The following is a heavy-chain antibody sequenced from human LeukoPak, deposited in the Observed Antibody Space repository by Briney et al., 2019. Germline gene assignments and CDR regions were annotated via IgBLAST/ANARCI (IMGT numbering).Heavy chain of an antibody. V-gene: IGHV3-15*01. J-gene: IGHJ4*02. CDR3: AKDPGWTMVRGPHRIK. CDR2: IKSKTDGGTT. CDR1: GFTFSNAW. Sequence: GGSLRLSCAASGFTFSNAWMSWVRQAPGKGLEWVGRIKSKTDGGTTDYAAPVKGRFTISRDDSKNTLYLQMNSLKTEDTAVYYCAKDPGWTMVRGPHRIKWGQGTLVTVSS. D-gene: IGHD3-10*01.